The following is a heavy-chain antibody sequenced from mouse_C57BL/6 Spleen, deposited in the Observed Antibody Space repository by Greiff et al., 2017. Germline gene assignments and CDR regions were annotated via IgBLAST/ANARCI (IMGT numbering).Heavy chain of an antibody. Sequence: LQESGAELVKPGASVKLSCKASGYTFTSYWMQWVKQRPGQGLEWIGEIDPSDSYTNYNQKFKGKATLTVDTSSSTAYMQLSSLTSEDSAVYYCAPYYSNYVRFAYWGQGTLVTVSA. J-gene: IGHJ3*01. CDR2: IDPSDSYT. CDR3: APYYSNYVRFAY. CDR1: GYTFTSYW. V-gene: IGHV1-50*01. D-gene: IGHD2-5*01.